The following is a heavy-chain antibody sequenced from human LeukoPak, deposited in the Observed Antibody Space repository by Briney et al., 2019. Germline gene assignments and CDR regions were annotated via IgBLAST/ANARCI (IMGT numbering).Heavy chain of an antibody. CDR3: ARDHYGSGSYYYYGMDV. CDR1: GFTFSSYW. D-gene: IGHD3-10*01. Sequence: GGSLRPSCAASGFTFSSYWMSWVRQAPGKGLEWVANIKQDGSEKYYVDSVKGRFTISRDNAKNSLYLQMNSLRAEDTAVYYCARDHYGSGSYYYYGMDVWGKGTTVTVSS. CDR2: IKQDGSEK. J-gene: IGHJ6*04. V-gene: IGHV3-7*03.